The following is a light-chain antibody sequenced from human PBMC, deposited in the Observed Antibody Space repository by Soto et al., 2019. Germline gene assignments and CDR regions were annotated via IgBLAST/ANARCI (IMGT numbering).Light chain of an antibody. V-gene: IGKV1-27*01. J-gene: IGKJ2*01. CDR3: QKYNSVPYA. CDR1: QGISNY. Sequence: DIQMTQSPSSLSASVGDRVTITWRASQGISNYIAWYQQKPGKVPKPLIYAASTLQSGVPSRFSGSGSGTDLTLTISSLQPEDVATYYCQKYNSVPYALGHVTKLLIK. CDR2: AAS.